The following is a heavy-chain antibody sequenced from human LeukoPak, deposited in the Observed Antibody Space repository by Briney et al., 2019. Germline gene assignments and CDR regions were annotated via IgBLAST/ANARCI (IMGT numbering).Heavy chain of an antibody. CDR3: ARVPFCTSTSRYAIFDH. Sequence: GGSLRLSCAASGFTFSSYWMGWVRQAPGKGLEWVANIEEDGSEKYYVGSVKGRFTISRDAAENSLYLHMNSLRAEDTAVYYCARVPFCTSTSRYAIFDHWGQGTLVTVSS. J-gene: IGHJ4*02. V-gene: IGHV3-7*05. D-gene: IGHD2-2*01. CDR2: IEEDGSEK. CDR1: GFTFSSYW.